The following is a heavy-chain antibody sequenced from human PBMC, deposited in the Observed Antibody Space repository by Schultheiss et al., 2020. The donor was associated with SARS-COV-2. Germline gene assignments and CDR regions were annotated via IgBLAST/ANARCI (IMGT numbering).Heavy chain of an antibody. D-gene: IGHD2-15*01. CDR2: ISWNSGSI. Sequence: GGSLRLSCAASGFTFSSYAMHWVRQAPGKGLEWVSGISWNSGSIGYADSVKGRFTISRDNAKNSLYLQMNSLRAEDTAVYYCAREVVVVVPEAFDIWGQGTMVTVSS. J-gene: IGHJ3*02. CDR1: GFTFSSYA. CDR3: AREVVVVVPEAFDI. V-gene: IGHV3-9*01.